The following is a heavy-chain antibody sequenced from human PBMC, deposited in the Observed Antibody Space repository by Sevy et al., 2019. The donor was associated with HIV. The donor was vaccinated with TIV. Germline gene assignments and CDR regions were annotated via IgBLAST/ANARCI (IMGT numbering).Heavy chain of an antibody. D-gene: IGHD2-21*01. CDR3: ARDHGGGVRDLEH. J-gene: IGHJ5*02. Sequence: AGSLRLSCVASGFTFSSYGMHWVRQAPGKGLEWVAVIRYDGSNKYYADSVKGRFTISRDNSKNTLYLQMNSLRAEDTAVYYCARDHGGGVRDLEHWGQGTLVTVSS. CDR1: GFTFSSYG. CDR2: IRYDGSNK. V-gene: IGHV3-33*01.